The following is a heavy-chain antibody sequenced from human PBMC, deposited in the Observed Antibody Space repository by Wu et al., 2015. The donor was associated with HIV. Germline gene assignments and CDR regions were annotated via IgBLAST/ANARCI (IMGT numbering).Heavy chain of an antibody. Sequence: QVQLVQSGAEVKKPGASVKVSCKASGYTFTGYYMHWVRQAPGQGLEWMGRISVYNGHTNYAQKFQGRVTVTADIYTSTVYMIVKSLTSDDTAIYYCARDFPSEPYIMDVWGQGTTVTVSS. J-gene: IGHJ6*02. CDR2: ISVYNGHT. CDR3: ARDFPSEPYIMDV. V-gene: IGHV1-18*04. D-gene: IGHD1-14*01. CDR1: GYTFTGYY.